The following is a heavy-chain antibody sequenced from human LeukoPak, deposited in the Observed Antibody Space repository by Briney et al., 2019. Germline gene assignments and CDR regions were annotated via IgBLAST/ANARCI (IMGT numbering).Heavy chain of an antibody. D-gene: IGHD3-10*01. CDR3: ARDSRYYYGSGSSWFDP. Sequence: GGSLRLSCAGSGFTVSSNYMSWVRQAPGKGLEWVSVIYSGGSTYYADSVKGRFTISRDNSKNTLYLQMNSLRAEDTAVYYCARDSRYYYGSGSSWFDPWGQGTLVTVSS. CDR1: GFTVSSNY. V-gene: IGHV3-66*01. CDR2: IYSGGST. J-gene: IGHJ5*02.